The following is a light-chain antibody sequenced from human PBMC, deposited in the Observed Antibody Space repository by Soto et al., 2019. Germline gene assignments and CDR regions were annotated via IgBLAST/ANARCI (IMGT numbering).Light chain of an antibody. J-gene: IGKJ1*01. CDR1: QSVSSN. CDR2: GAS. V-gene: IGKV3-15*01. CDR3: HQHQGWPGT. Sequence: RQHPGYLSFSRGERAGRSCRASQSVSSNLAWYQQKPGQAPRLLIYGASTRATGIPARFSGSRSGTDVILTFSRLQPDDFAIYHCHQHQGWPGTFGHGTKVDIK.